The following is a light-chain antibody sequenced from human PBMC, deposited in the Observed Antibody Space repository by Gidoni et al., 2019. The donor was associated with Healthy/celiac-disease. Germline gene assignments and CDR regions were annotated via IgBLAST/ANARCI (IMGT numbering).Light chain of an antibody. J-gene: IGKJ4*01. V-gene: IGKV3-11*01. CDR3: QQRSNWPPLT. Sequence: MLLTQPPATLSLSPGERATLSCRASQSVTSYLAWYQQKPGQAPRLLIYDASNRATGIPARFSGSGSGTDFTLTISSLEPEDFAVYYCQQRSNWPPLTFGGGTKVEIK. CDR2: DAS. CDR1: QSVTSY.